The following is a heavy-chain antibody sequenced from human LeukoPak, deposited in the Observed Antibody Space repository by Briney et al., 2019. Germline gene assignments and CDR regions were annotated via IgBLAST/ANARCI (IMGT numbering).Heavy chain of an antibody. J-gene: IGHJ5*02. Sequence: PGGSLRLSCTVSGFTFGGYAMSWFRQAPGKGLEWVGFIRSKAYGGTTEYAASERGRFTISRDDSKSIAYLQMNSLKTEDTAVYYCTRAYTQLGFDPWGQGTLVTVSS. D-gene: IGHD2-2*01. CDR1: GFTFGGYA. CDR2: IRSKAYGGTT. V-gene: IGHV3-49*03. CDR3: TRAYTQLGFDP.